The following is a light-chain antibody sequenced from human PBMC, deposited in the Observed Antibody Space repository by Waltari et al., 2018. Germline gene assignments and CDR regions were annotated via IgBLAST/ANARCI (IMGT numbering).Light chain of an antibody. CDR3: QSYDSRLSAYV. J-gene: IGLJ3*02. CDR2: GNN. Sequence: QSVLTQPHSVSGAPGQTVTISCTGGSPNIGAPYDVHWYQHLLGTAPKVVVYGNNNRPSGVPDRFSGSKSGTSASLTISGLQAEDEADYYCQSYDSRLSAYVFGGGTKLTVL. CDR1: SPNIGAPYD. V-gene: IGLV1-40*01.